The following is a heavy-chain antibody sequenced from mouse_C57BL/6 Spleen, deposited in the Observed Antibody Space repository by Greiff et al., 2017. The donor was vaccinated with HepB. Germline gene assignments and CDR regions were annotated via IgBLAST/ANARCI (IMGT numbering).Heavy chain of an antibody. CDR2: ISDGGSYT. CDR1: GFTFSSYA. CDR3: ARRGLRREYYFDY. D-gene: IGHD2-2*01. Sequence: EVKVVESGGGLVKPGGSLKLSCAASGFTFSSYAMSWVRQTPEKRLEWVATISDGGSYTYYPDNVKGRFTISRDNAKNNLYLQMSHLKSEDTAMYYCARRGLRREYYFDYWGQGTTLTVSS. J-gene: IGHJ2*01. V-gene: IGHV5-4*03.